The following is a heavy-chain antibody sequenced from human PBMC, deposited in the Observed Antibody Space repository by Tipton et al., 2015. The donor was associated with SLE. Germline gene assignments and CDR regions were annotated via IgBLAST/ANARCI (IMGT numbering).Heavy chain of an antibody. CDR2: INHSRST. J-gene: IGHJ2*01. V-gene: IGHV4-34*01. CDR3: ARGLYYYDSRYFDL. D-gene: IGHD3-22*01. CDR1: GGSFSGYY. Sequence: TLSLTCAVYGGSFSGYYWSWIRQPPGKGLEWIGEINHSRSTNYNPYLKSRVTVSVDTSKNQVSLNLTSVTAADTAVYYCARGLYYYDSRYFDLWGRGTLVTVSS.